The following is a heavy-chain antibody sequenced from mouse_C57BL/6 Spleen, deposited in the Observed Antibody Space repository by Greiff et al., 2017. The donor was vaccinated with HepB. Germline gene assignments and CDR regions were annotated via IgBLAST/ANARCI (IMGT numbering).Heavy chain of an antibody. CDR3: ARGGYDGYPAWFAY. D-gene: IGHD2-3*01. J-gene: IGHJ3*01. V-gene: IGHV1-54*01. Sequence: VQLQQSGAELVRPGTSVKVSCKASGYAFTNYLLEWVKQRPGQGLEWIGVINPGSGGTNYNEKFKGKATLTADKSSSTAYMQLSSLTSEDSAVYFCARGGYDGYPAWFAYWGQGTLVTVSA. CDR1: GYAFTNYL. CDR2: INPGSGGT.